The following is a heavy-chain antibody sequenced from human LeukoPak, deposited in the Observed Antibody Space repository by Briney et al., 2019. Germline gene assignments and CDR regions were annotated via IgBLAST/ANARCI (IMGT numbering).Heavy chain of an antibody. CDR2: IRYDGSNK. V-gene: IGHV3-30*02. Sequence: GGSLRLSCAASGFTFSSYGMYWVRQAPGKGLEWVAFIRYDGSNKYYADSVKGRFTISRDNSKNTLDLQMKSLRAEDTAVYSCAKGGGWSWSHYHHYMDVWGKGTTVTISS. CDR3: AKGGGWSWSHYHHYMDV. J-gene: IGHJ6*03. D-gene: IGHD3-10*01. CDR1: GFTFSSYG.